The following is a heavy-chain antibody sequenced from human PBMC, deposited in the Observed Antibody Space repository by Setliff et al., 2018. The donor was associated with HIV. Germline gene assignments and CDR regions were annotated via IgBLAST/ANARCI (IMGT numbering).Heavy chain of an antibody. CDR2: VYHTGST. CDR3: ASHAAGPGGPFDY. J-gene: IGHJ4*02. V-gene: IGHV4-38-2*01. D-gene: IGHD2-15*01. Sequence: SETLSLTCGVSGYSMSSGYYWGWSRQPPGKGLEWIGNVYHTGSTYYNPSLKSRVTISVDTSKNQFSLKLSSVIAADAAVYYCASHAAGPGGPFDYWGQGTLVTVSS. CDR1: GYSMSSGYY.